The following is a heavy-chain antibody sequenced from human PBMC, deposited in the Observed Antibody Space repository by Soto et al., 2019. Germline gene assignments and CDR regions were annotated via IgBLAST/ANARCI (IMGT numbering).Heavy chain of an antibody. J-gene: IGHJ6*02. D-gene: IGHD3-10*01. Sequence: QVQLQESGPGLVKPSGTLSLTCAVSGGSISSSNCWSWVRQPQGKGLEGIGEIYHSGSTNYNPSLKSRVTISVDKSKNQFSLKLSSVTAADTAVYYCARDPTYPSRFGELSYYYGMEVWGQGTTVTVSS. V-gene: IGHV4-4*02. CDR2: IYHSGST. CDR3: ARDPTYPSRFGELSYYYGMEV. CDR1: GGSISSSNC.